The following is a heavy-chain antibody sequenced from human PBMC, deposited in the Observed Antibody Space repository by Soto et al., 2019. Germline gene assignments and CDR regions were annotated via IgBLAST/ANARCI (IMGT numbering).Heavy chain of an antibody. D-gene: IGHD3-16*01. CDR3: ARVPSPFDFYYAMDV. J-gene: IGHJ6*02. Sequence: SETLSLTCTVSGGSITSGDNYWSWIRQPPGKGLEWIGYIYYSGHTYYNPSLKSRLTISVDTSKNHFSLRLSSVTAADTAVYFCARVPSPFDFYYAMDVWGQGTTVTVSS. V-gene: IGHV4-30-4*01. CDR1: GGSITSGDNY. CDR2: IYYSGHT.